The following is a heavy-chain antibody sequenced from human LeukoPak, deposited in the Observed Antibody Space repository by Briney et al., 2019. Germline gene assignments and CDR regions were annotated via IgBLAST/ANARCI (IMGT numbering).Heavy chain of an antibody. V-gene: IGHV1-2*02. J-gene: IGHJ4*02. CDR3: ARFQEGGTDF. Sequence: ASVTVSCKASGYTFTRYYMHWLRQAPGQGLEWMGWINPNSGGTNYAQKFQGRVTMTRDTSISTAYMELSRLRSDDTAVYHVARFQEGGTDFWGQGTLVTVSS. CDR1: GYTFTRYY. CDR2: INPNSGGT. D-gene: IGHD2-15*01.